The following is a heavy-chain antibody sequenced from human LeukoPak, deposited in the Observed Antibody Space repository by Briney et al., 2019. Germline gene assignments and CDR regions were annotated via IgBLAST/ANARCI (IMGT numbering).Heavy chain of an antibody. V-gene: IGHV3-21*01. Sequence: GGSLRLSCAASGFTFSSYSMNWVRQAPGKGLEWVSSISSSSIYIYYADSVKGRFTISRDNAKNSLYLQMNSLRAEDTAVYYCARVGFGYFDYWGQGTLVTVSS. CDR2: ISSSSIYI. D-gene: IGHD3-10*01. J-gene: IGHJ4*02. CDR3: ARVGFGYFDY. CDR1: GFTFSSYS.